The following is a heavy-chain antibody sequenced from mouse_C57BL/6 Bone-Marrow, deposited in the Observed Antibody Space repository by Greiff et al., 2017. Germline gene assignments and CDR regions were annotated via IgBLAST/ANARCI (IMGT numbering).Heavy chain of an antibody. J-gene: IGHJ1*03. Sequence: VQLQQSGAELVRPGASVKLSCTASGFNFKDDYMHWVKQRPEQGLEWIGWIDPENGDTEYASKFQGKATITADTSSNTAYLQLSSLTSEDTAVYYCTTFYYDYDGPPYWYFDVWGTGTTVTVSS. CDR1: GFNFKDDY. CDR3: TTFYYDYDGPPYWYFDV. D-gene: IGHD2-4*01. V-gene: IGHV14-4*01. CDR2: IDPENGDT.